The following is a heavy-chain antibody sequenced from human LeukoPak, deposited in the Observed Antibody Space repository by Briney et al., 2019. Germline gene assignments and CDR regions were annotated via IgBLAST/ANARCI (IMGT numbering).Heavy chain of an antibody. V-gene: IGHV3-23*01. D-gene: IGHD3-22*01. CDR2: ISGSGGGT. Sequence: GGSLRLSCAASGFTFNLYAMSWVRQAPGKGLEWVSVISGSGGGTNYTHSVKGRFTISRDNSKNTLYLQMNSLRTEDTAVYYCAKDLGVYSGPFDYWGRGTLVTVSS. CDR1: GFTFNLYA. CDR3: AKDLGVYSGPFDY. J-gene: IGHJ4*02.